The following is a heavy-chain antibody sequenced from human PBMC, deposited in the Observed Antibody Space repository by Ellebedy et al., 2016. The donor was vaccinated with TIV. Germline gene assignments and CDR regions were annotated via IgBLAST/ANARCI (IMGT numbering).Heavy chain of an antibody. CDR1: GFTFSSFS. CDR2: ISSSSSYI. Sequence: GESLKISCAASGFTFSSFSMNWVRQAPGKGLEWVSSISSSSSYISYGDSVKGRFIISRDNAKKSLDLQMNSLRAEDTAVYYCARDPNSPGDSGYGDYWGQGTPVTVSS. D-gene: IGHD5-12*01. CDR3: ARDPNSPGDSGYGDY. V-gene: IGHV3-21*04. J-gene: IGHJ4*02.